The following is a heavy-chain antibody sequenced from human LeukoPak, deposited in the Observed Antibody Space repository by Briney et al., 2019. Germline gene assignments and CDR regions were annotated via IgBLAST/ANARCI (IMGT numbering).Heavy chain of an antibody. J-gene: IGHJ4*02. CDR2: INHSGST. CDR1: GGSFSGYY. Sequence: SETLSLTCAVYGGSFSGYYWSWIRQPPGKGLEWIGEINHSGSTNYNPSLKSRVTISVDTSKNRFSLKLSSVTAADTAVYYCAKRGEGYTAAANGYYFDYWGQGTLVTVSS. V-gene: IGHV4-34*01. CDR3: AKRGEGYTAAANGYYFDY. D-gene: IGHD6-13*01.